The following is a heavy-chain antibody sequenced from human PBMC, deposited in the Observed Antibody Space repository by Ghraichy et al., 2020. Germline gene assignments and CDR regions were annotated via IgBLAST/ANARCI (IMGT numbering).Heavy chain of an antibody. J-gene: IGHJ6*02. CDR1: GGSISSYY. V-gene: IGHV4-59*01. Sequence: SETLSLTCTVSGGSISSYYWSWIRQPPGKGLEWIGYMYYSGSTKYNPSLKSRVTISVDTSKNQFSLKLSSVTATETAVYYCARAYGSAYGMDVWGQGTTVTVSS. CDR2: MYYSGST. D-gene: IGHD3-10*01. CDR3: ARAYGSAYGMDV.